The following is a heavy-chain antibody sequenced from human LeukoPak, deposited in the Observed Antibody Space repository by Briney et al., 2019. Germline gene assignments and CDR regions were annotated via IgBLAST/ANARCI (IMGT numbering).Heavy chain of an antibody. V-gene: IGHV7-4-1*02. CDR1: GYTFTSYA. D-gene: IGHD1-26*01. CDR3: ARVPVGATRGNWYFDL. J-gene: IGHJ2*01. CDR2: INTNTGNP. Sequence: GESLKVSCKASGYTFTSYAMNWVRQAPGQGLEWMGWINTNTGNPTYAQGFTGRFVFSLDTSVSTAYLQISSLKAEDTAVYYCARVPVGATRGNWYFDLWGRGTLVTVSS.